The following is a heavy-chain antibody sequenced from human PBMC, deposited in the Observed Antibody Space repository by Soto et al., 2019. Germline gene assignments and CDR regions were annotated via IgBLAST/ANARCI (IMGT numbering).Heavy chain of an antibody. CDR2: INSSGEK. Sequence: QVTLKESGPVLVKPTETLTLRCTVSGLSITDSEMGVSWIRQPPGQPLEWLAHINSSGEKTYRTFLKSRLAISKDTTTSQIVLNKTNMDPPDTATYYSARRHLAVAVSPWFDPGGQGIPVTVSS. CDR3: ARRHLAVAVSPWFDP. V-gene: IGHV2-26*01. J-gene: IGHJ5*02. CDR1: GLSITDSEMG. D-gene: IGHD6-19*01.